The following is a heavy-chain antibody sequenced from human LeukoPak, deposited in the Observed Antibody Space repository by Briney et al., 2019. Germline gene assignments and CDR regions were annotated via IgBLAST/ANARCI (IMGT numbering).Heavy chain of an antibody. Sequence: ASVKVSYKASGYIFINHVISWVPQAAGQGLEWMGWISAYNGRTEYAPKFQDRVTMTTDTSTTTAYMELRSLTSDDTAVYYCGRWAPNPNDSWGQGTLVTVS. J-gene: IGHJ5*01. CDR2: ISAYNGRT. V-gene: IGHV1-18*01. CDR1: GYIFINHV. CDR3: GRWAPNPNDS.